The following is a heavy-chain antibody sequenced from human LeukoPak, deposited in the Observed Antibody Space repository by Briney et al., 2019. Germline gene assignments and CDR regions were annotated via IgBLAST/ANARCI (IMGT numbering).Heavy chain of an antibody. V-gene: IGHV3-7*01. CDR2: IKTDASEK. J-gene: IGHJ1*01. Sequence: GRSLRLSCAASGFTFSSYGMHWVRQAPGKGLEWVANIKTDASEKYYADSVKGRFTISRDNAKNSLYLQMNSLRAEDTAVYYCATYSTRNAREFQSWGQGTLVTVSS. CDR1: GFTFSSYG. CDR3: ATYSTRNAREFQS. D-gene: IGHD4-11*01.